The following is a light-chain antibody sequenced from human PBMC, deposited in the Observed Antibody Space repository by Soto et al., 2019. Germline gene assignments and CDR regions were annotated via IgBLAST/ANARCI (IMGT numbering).Light chain of an antibody. V-gene: IGKV3-15*01. J-gene: IGKJ5*01. Sequence: EIVMTQSPATLSVSPGERATLSCRASQSISTNLAWYQQKPGQAPRLLIYGASTKATGIPARFSGSGSGTEFTLTISSLQSEDFGVYYCQQYNNWPPVTFGQGTRLEIK. CDR2: GAS. CDR3: QQYNNWPPVT. CDR1: QSISTN.